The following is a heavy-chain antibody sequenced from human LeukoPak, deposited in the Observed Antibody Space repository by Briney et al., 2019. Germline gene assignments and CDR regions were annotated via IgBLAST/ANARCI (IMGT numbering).Heavy chain of an antibody. CDR3: ARGPAEEQLQWFDP. CDR1: GGSISSGGYY. D-gene: IGHD6-13*01. V-gene: IGHV4-31*03. J-gene: IGHJ5*02. Sequence: SETLSLTCTVSGGSISSGGYYWSWLRQHPGKGLEWIGYIYYSGGTYYNPSLKSRVTISVDTSKNQFSLKLSSVTAADTAVYYCARGPAEEQLQWFDPWGQGTLVTVSS. CDR2: IYYSGGT.